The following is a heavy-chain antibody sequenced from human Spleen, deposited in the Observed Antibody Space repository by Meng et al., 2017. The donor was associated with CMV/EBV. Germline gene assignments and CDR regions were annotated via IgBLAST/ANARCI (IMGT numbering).Heavy chain of an antibody. V-gene: IGHV3-23*03. Sequence: GESLKISCAASGFTFSSYAMGWVRQAPGKGLEYVSLIYIGNHGTRYADSVKGRFTISRDNSKNTLYLQMNSLRAEDTAVYYCAKDSRITMIVVVTHWSFFDYWGQGTLVTVSS. CDR1: GFTFSSYA. J-gene: IGHJ4*02. D-gene: IGHD3-22*01. CDR2: IYIGNHGT. CDR3: AKDSRITMIVVVTHWSFFDY.